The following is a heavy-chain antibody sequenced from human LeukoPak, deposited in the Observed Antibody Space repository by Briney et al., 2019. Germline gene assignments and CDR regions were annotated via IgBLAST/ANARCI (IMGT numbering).Heavy chain of an antibody. CDR3: ARAPLCCDCPSPGAFDY. Sequence: GGSLRLSCAASGFTFSTYWITWVRQAPGKGLEWVAHTNQDGSETYYVDSVKGRFTIFRDNARNSLYLQVSSLRDEDTAVYYCARAPLCCDCPSPGAFDYWGQGTLVSVSS. CDR1: GFTFSTYW. CDR2: TNQDGSET. J-gene: IGHJ4*02. V-gene: IGHV3-7*01. D-gene: IGHD2-21*02.